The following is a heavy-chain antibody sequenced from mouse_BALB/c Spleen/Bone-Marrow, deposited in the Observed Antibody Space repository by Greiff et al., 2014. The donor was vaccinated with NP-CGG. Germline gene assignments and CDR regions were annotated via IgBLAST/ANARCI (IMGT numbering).Heavy chain of an antibody. Sequence: VQLQQPGAELVKPGASVKLSCTASGFNINDTYMHWVKQRPEQGLEWIGRIDPANGNTKYDPKFQDKATITADTSSNTAYLQLSSLTSEDTAVYYCAAYYYGSSQFAYWGQGTLVTVSA. D-gene: IGHD1-1*01. J-gene: IGHJ3*01. CDR1: GFNINDTY. CDR3: AAYYYGSSQFAY. V-gene: IGHV14-3*02. CDR2: IDPANGNT.